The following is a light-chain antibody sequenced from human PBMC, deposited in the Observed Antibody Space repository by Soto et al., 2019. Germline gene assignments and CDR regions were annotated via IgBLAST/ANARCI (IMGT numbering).Light chain of an antibody. CDR3: QQYSDFLIS. Sequence: DIKMIQSPSTLSASVGDRVTITCRASQSISRSLAWYQQKPGKAPSLLIYDASSLEGGVPSRSSGSGFGTEFTLTITNLQPADFETYYCQQYSDFLISFGRGTKVDIX. CDR2: DAS. J-gene: IGKJ3*01. V-gene: IGKV1-5*01. CDR1: QSISRS.